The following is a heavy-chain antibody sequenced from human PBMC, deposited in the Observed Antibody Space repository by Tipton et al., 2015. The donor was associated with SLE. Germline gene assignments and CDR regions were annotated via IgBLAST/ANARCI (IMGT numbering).Heavy chain of an antibody. CDR1: GGSVSSDGYFY. D-gene: IGHD1-14*01. CDR2: VYTGGST. CDR3: ARGGRNYPSGWFDP. V-gene: IGHV4-61*09. Sequence: TLSLTCSVSGGSVSSDGYFYWTWVRQPAGKGLEWIGHVYTGGSTNYNPSLKSRVTMSLDTSNNQLSLRLTSVTAADTAMYYCARGGRNYPSGWFDPWGQGTLVTVSS. J-gene: IGHJ5*02.